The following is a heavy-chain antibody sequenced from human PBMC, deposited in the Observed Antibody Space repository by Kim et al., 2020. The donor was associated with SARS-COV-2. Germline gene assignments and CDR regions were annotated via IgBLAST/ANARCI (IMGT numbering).Heavy chain of an antibody. CDR3: ARHNSQWLVISFFDY. V-gene: IGHV5-10-1*01. CDR1: GYSFTSYW. CDR2: IDPSDSYT. D-gene: IGHD6-19*01. Sequence: GESLKISCKGSGYSFTSYWINWVRQMPGKGLEWMGRIDPSDSYTNYSPSFQGHVTISADKSISTAYLQWSSLKASDTAMYYCARHNSQWLVISFFDYWRQGTLVTVSS. J-gene: IGHJ4*02.